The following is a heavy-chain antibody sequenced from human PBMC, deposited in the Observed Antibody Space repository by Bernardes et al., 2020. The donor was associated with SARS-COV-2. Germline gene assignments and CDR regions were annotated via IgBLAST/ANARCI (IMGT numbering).Heavy chain of an antibody. CDR2: INPKSGGT. Sequence: ASVKVSCKASGYTFTDNYMHWVRQAPGQGLEWMGWINPKSGGTKYAEKFEGRVTLTLDTSISTAYMELNWLRSDDTAVYYCARDSGSDIIRTYQYYYMDVWGKGTTVTVSS. V-gene: IGHV1-2*02. J-gene: IGHJ6*03. D-gene: IGHD3-10*01. CDR1: GYTFTDNY. CDR3: ARDSGSDIIRTYQYYYMDV.